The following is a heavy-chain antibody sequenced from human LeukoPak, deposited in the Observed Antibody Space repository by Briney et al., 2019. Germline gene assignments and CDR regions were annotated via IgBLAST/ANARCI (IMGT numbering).Heavy chain of an antibody. CDR3: ARGSHSGWCYDQ. D-gene: IGHD6-19*01. CDR1: GFIVSSHD. CDR2: IGIAGDT. Sequence: TGGSLRLSCAASGFIVSSHDMHWVRRPIGKSLEWVSAIGIAGDTNYLDSVKGRFTISRDDDKNSFYLQMNSLRVGDAAVYFCARGSHSGWCYDQWGQGTLVTVSS. J-gene: IGHJ5*02. V-gene: IGHV3-13*01.